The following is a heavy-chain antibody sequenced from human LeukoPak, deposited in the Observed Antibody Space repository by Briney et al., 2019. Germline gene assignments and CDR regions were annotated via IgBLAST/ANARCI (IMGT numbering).Heavy chain of an antibody. CDR2: IGTASDT. CDR1: GFTFSSFD. CDR3: ARGPPRGKYYYMDV. D-gene: IGHD1-1*01. J-gene: IGHJ6*03. V-gene: IGHV3-13*01. Sequence: PGGSLRLSCAASGFTFSSFDMHWVRQPTGQGLEWVSTIGTASDTYYPGSVEGRFTLSRDNAKNSLYLQMNSLTAGDTDVYYCARGPPRGKYYYMDVWGKGTTVTVSS.